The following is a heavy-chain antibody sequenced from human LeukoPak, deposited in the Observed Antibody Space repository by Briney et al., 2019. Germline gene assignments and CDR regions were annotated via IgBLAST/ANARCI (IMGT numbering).Heavy chain of an antibody. CDR1: GGPIGSSSSY. J-gene: IGHJ3*02. CDR2: IFYDGRT. V-gene: IGHV4-39*07. D-gene: IGHD6-13*01. CDR3: ARHSAHSSTNDAFDM. Sequence: SETLSLTCTVSGGPIGSSSSYWGWIRQPPGKGLEWIGSIFYDGRTQYNPSLKSRVTISVDTSKNQFSLKLTSVTAADTAVYYCARHSAHSSTNDAFDMWGQGTLVIVSS.